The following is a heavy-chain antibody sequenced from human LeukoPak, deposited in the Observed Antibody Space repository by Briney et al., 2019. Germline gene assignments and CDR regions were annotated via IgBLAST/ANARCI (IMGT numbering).Heavy chain of an antibody. Sequence: GGSLRLSCAASGFTVSSNYMNWVRQAPGKGLEWVSVIYSGGSTYYADSVKGRFTISRDNSKNTLYLQMNSLRAEDTAVYYCAREHYYDSSGYADYWGQGTLATVSS. CDR1: GFTVSSNY. CDR2: IYSGGST. D-gene: IGHD3-22*01. V-gene: IGHV3-66*01. CDR3: AREHYYDSSGYADY. J-gene: IGHJ4*02.